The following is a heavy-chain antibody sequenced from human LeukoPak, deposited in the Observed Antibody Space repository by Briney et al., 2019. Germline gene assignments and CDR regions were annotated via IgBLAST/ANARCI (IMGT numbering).Heavy chain of an antibody. D-gene: IGHD2-2*01. V-gene: IGHV4-59*01. Sequence: SETLSLTCTVSGGSISRYYWSWMRQPPGKGLQWIGYIYYSGSTNYNPSLKSRVTISVDTSKNQFSLKLSSVTAADTAVYYCAREKVGYCSSTSCYRAFDMWGQGTMVTVSS. CDR1: GGSISRYY. CDR2: IYYSGST. CDR3: AREKVGYCSSTSCYRAFDM. J-gene: IGHJ3*02.